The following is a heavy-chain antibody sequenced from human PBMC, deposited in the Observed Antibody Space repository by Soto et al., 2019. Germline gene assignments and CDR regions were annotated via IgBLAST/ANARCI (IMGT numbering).Heavy chain of an antibody. J-gene: IGHJ6*02. Sequence: GGSLGCSFTTSGFPLGHYAMSWVRQAPGKVLELVAVVWYDGNSKYYAYSVNGRFTVSRDHSDNTVSLQMNSLRAEDTAVYYCFEEFPNVKVFGMPIIGPNGVAVWGLWTIVTVSS. V-gene: IGHV3-33*01. CDR2: VWYDGNSK. D-gene: IGHD3-3*01. CDR1: GFPLGHYA. CDR3: FEEFPNVKVFGMPIIGPNGVAV.